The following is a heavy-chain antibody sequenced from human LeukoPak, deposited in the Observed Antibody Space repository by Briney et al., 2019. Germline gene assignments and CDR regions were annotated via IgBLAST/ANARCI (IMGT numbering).Heavy chain of an antibody. D-gene: IGHD1-26*01. CDR2: IIPIFGTA. Sequence: SVKVSCKASGGTFSSYAISWVGQAPGQGLEWMGGIIPIFGTANYAQKFQGRVTITADESTSTAYMELSSLRSEDTAVYYCARGGKKWELPPELQHWGQGTLVTVSS. V-gene: IGHV1-69*13. CDR1: GGTFSSYA. CDR3: ARGGKKWELPPELQH. J-gene: IGHJ1*01.